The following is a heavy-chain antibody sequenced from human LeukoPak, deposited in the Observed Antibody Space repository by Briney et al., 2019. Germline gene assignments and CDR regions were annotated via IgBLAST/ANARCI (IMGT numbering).Heavy chain of an antibody. CDR1: GFPFETNA. Sequence: GGSLRLSCATSGFPFETNAMSWVRQAPGKGLEWVATIGNTETFYADSVTGRFTISRDNSKNTVNLQMNRLRVEDTAIYYCAKDWIQSNRVFGCFDSWCQGTLVTVSS. CDR3: AKDWIQSNRVFGCFDS. CDR2: IGNTET. J-gene: IGHJ4*02. D-gene: IGHD3-3*01. V-gene: IGHV3-23*01.